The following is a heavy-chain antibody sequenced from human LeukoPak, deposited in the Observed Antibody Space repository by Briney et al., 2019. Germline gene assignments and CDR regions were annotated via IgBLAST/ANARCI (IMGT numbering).Heavy chain of an antibody. V-gene: IGHV4-39*01. J-gene: IGHJ3*02. CDR2: IYYSGST. D-gene: IGHD3-9*01. CDR1: GGSISSSSYY. Sequence: SETLSLTCTVSGGSISSSSYYWGWIRQPPGKGLEWIGSIYYSGSTYYNPTLKSRVTISVDTSKNQFSLKLSSVTAADTAVYYCARGVLRYFDWLLAHAFDIWGQGTMVTVSS. CDR3: ARGVLRYFDWLLAHAFDI.